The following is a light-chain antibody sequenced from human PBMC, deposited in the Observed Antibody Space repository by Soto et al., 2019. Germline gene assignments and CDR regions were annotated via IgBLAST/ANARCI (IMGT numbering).Light chain of an antibody. V-gene: IGKV1-33*01. Sequence: DIQMTQSPPSLSASVGARVTITCQASQDISTFLNWYQHKPGKAPNVLIYDASNLEKGVPSRFTGSGSGTDFTLTISGLQPEDIGTYYCQQHHNRPLTFGGGTRVEI. J-gene: IGKJ4*01. CDR1: QDISTF. CDR2: DAS. CDR3: QQHHNRPLT.